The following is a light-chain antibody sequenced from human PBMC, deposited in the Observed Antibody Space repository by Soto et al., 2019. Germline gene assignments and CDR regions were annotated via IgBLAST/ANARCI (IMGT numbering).Light chain of an antibody. CDR3: SSYSTRSTRYV. CDR1: SSDVGGYDY. J-gene: IGLJ1*01. CDR2: NVS. Sequence: QSVLTQPASVSGSPGQSITISCTGTSSDVGGYDYVSWYQQHPGNAPKLLIYNVSDRPSGISNRFSGSKSGNTASLTISGLQAEDEADYFCSSYSTRSTRYVFGTWTKLTVL. V-gene: IGLV2-14*01.